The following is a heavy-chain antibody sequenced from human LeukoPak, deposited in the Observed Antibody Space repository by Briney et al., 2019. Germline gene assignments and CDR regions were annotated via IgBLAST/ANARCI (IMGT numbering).Heavy chain of an antibody. CDR3: ASFSTGTKFDY. V-gene: IGHV3-30*01. CDR1: GFTFSSYA. CDR2: ISYDGSNK. D-gene: IGHD1/OR15-1a*01. J-gene: IGHJ4*02. Sequence: GGSLRLSCAASGFTFSSYAMHWVRQAPGRGLEWVAVISYDGSNKYYADSVKGRFTISRDNSKNTLYLQMNSLRAEDTAVYYCASFSTGTKFDYWGQGTLVTVSS.